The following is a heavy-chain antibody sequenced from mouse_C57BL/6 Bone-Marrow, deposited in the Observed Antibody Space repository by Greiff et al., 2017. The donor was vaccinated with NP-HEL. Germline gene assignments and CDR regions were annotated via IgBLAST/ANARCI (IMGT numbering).Heavy chain of an antibody. Sequence: DVKLVESGGGLVKPGGSLKLSCAASGFTFSDYGMHWVRQAPEKGLEWVAYISSGSSTIYYADTVKGRFTISRDNAKNTLFLQMTSLRSEDTAMYYCARETDWDLFAYWGQGTLVTVSA. D-gene: IGHD4-1*01. CDR1: GFTFSDYG. J-gene: IGHJ3*01. V-gene: IGHV5-17*01. CDR3: ARETDWDLFAY. CDR2: ISSGSSTI.